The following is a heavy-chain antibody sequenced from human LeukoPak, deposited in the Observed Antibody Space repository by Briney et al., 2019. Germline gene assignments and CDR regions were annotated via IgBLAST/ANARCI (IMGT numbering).Heavy chain of an antibody. Sequence: SVKVSCKTSGGTFNNSAISWVRQAPGQGLEWLGGIVPLFGTAGYAQKFQGRVTITKDESTRTVYLELTSLTSDDTAVYYCARDVHGDYGSGWFDPWGQGTLVSVSS. V-gene: IGHV1-69*05. CDR1: GGTFNNSA. CDR3: ARDVHGDYGSGWFDP. J-gene: IGHJ5*02. CDR2: IVPLFGTA. D-gene: IGHD4-17*01.